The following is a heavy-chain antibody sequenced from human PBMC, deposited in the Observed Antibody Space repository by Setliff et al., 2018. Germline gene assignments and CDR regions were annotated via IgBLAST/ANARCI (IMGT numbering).Heavy chain of an antibody. CDR1: GFTFSDHY. Sequence: HPGGSLRLSCAVSGFTFSDHYMDWVRQAPGKGLEWVGRSRDKGNSYTTEYAASVKGRFTISRDASKNSLFLQMNSLKTEDTAVYYCIRDTHMSGAYYFDYWGQGTLVTVSS. J-gene: IGHJ4*02. V-gene: IGHV3-72*01. CDR3: IRDTHMSGAYYFDY. D-gene: IGHD1-26*01. CDR2: SRDKGNSYTT.